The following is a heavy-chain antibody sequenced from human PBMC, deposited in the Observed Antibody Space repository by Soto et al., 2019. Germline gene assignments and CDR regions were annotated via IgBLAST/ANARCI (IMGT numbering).Heavy chain of an antibody. CDR3: ASGPGYYFDY. CDR1: GFTFSSYA. CDR2: ISSNGGST. Sequence: EVQLVESGGGLVQPGGSLRLSCAASGFTFSSYAMHWVRQAPGKGLEYVSAISSNGGSTYYANSVKGRFTISRDNSKNTLYLQMGRLRAEDMAVYYCASGPGYYFDYWGQGTQVTVSS. V-gene: IGHV3-64*01. J-gene: IGHJ4*02.